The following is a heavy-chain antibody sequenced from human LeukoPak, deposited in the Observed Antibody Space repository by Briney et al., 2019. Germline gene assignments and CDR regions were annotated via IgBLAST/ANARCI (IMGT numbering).Heavy chain of an antibody. Sequence: GGSLRLSCAASGFTFSSYGMHWVRQAPGKGLEWVAVIWYDGSNKYYADSVKGRFTISRDNSKNTLYLQMNSLRAEDTAVYYCARDSGGGSSSWYRWYYYYYGMDVWGQGTTVTVSS. CDR2: IWYDGSNK. V-gene: IGHV3-33*01. D-gene: IGHD6-13*01. CDR3: ARDSGGGSSSWYRWYYYYYGMDV. J-gene: IGHJ6*02. CDR1: GFTFSSYG.